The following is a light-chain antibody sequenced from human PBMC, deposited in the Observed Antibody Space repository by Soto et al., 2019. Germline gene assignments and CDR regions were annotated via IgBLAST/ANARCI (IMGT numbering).Light chain of an antibody. CDR3: SSYRSSSASNYV. CDR1: SSDVGGYNY. Sequence: QSVLTQPASVSGTPGQPITISCTGTSSDVGGYNYVSWYQQHPGKAPKLMIYDVTNRPSGVSNRFSGSKSGNTASLTISGLQAEDEADYYCSSYRSSSASNYVFGTGTKVTVL. V-gene: IGLV2-14*01. CDR2: DVT. J-gene: IGLJ1*01.